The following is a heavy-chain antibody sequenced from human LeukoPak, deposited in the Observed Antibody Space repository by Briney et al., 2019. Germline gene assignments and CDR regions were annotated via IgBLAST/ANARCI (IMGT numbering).Heavy chain of an antibody. V-gene: IGHV1-69*13. D-gene: IGHD3-22*01. CDR2: IIPIFGTA. CDR1: GYTFTSYA. J-gene: IGHJ4*02. CDR3: ARCRYYYDSSGYYYPDY. Sequence: ASVKVSCKASGYTFTSYAMHWVRQAPGQGLEWMGGIIPIFGTANYAQKFQGRVTITADESTSTAYMELSSLRSEDTAVYYCARCRYYYDSSGYYYPDYWGQGTLVTVSS.